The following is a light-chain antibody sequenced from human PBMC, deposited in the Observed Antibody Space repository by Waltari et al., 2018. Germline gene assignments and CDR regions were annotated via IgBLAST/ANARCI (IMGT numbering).Light chain of an antibody. Sequence: DVVMTQSPLSLPVTLGQPASISCRSSQSLVHSDGTTYLTWFHQRPGQPPRRLIYKVSNRDSGVPDRFSGSGSGTDFTLKISRVEAEDVVVYYCMQATHWPALTFGGGTKVEIK. CDR3: MQATHWPALT. CDR2: KVS. V-gene: IGKV2-30*02. CDR1: QSLVHSDGTTY. J-gene: IGKJ4*01.